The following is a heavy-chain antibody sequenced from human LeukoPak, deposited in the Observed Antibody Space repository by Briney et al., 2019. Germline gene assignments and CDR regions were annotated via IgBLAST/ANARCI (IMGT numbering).Heavy chain of an antibody. J-gene: IGHJ4*02. CDR2: ISGSGDNT. CDR3: AKGSYYDSSGSFYLDY. CDR1: GFTFSSYA. Sequence: GGSLRLSCAASGFTFSSYAMSWVRQAPGKGLEWVSGISGSGDNTYYAGSVKGRFTISRDNSKNTLYVQVNSLGTEDTAAYYCAKGSYYDSSGSFYLDYWGQGTLVTVSS. D-gene: IGHD3-22*01. V-gene: IGHV3-23*01.